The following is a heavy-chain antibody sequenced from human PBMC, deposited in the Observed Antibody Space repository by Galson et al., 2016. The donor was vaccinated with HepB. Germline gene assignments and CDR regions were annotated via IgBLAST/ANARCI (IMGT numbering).Heavy chain of an antibody. Sequence: SVKVSCKASGYTFSSYAIHWVRQAPGQRLEWMGWINTAKGNTHYSQKFQGRVIITRDAFASTAYMELSRLRSEDTAVYYCATTYGSGVTNWFDPWGQGTLVTVSS. J-gene: IGHJ5*02. D-gene: IGHD3-10*01. V-gene: IGHV1-3*04. CDR3: ATTYGSGVTNWFDP. CDR1: GYTFSSYA. CDR2: INTAKGNT.